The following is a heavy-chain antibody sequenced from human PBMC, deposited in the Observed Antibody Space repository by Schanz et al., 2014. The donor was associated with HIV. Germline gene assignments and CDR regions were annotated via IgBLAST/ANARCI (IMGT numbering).Heavy chain of an antibody. CDR3: ARDRGSISWMGRAFDI. J-gene: IGHJ3*02. D-gene: IGHD2-2*01. V-gene: IGHV1-2*02. CDR2: MNPNSGVT. Sequence: QVQLVQSGPEVKKPGASVRVSCETSGYTFFDYDINWVRQAPGQGLEWMGWMNPNSGVTEDAQKFQGRVTMTRDTSISTAYMEVSRLRSDDTAVYYCARDRGSISWMGRAFDIWGQGTMVTVSS. CDR1: GYTFFDYD.